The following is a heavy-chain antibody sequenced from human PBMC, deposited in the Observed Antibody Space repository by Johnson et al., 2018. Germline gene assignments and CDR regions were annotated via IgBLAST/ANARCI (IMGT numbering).Heavy chain of an antibody. CDR3: ARTSRGAFDI. Sequence: VQLVESGGGLVQPGGSLRLSCAASGFTVSGDYMNWVRQAPGKGLEWVTVIYSEVSTNYADSVKGRFTISRDISKNTLYLQMNSLRAEDTAVYYCARTSRGAFDIWGQGTRVSVSS. CDR2: IYSEVST. J-gene: IGHJ3*02. D-gene: IGHD3-10*01. V-gene: IGHV3-66*02. CDR1: GFTVSGDY.